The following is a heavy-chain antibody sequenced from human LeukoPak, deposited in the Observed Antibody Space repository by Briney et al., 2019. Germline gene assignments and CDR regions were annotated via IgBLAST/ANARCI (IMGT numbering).Heavy chain of an antibody. Sequence: ASVKVSCKASGYTFTSYYMHWVRQAPGQGLEWMGLINPSGGSTSYAQKFQGRVTMTRDTSTSTVYMGLSSLRSEDTAVYYCARTSDYGGNPAPFDIWGQGTMVTVSS. J-gene: IGHJ3*02. CDR2: INPSGGST. CDR3: ARTSDYGGNPAPFDI. V-gene: IGHV1-46*01. D-gene: IGHD4-23*01. CDR1: GYTFTSYY.